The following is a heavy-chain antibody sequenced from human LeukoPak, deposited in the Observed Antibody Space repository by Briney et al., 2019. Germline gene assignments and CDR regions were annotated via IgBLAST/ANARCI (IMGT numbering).Heavy chain of an antibody. CDR2: ISSSSSYI. CDR3: ARDLEYYDSSGYPW. CDR1: GFTFSSYS. Sequence: PGGSLPLSCAASGFTFSSYSMNWVRQAPGKGLEWVSSISSSSSYIYYADSVKGRFTISRDNAKNSLYLQMNSLRAEDTAVYYCARDLEYYDSSGYPWGGQGTLVTVSS. V-gene: IGHV3-21*01. J-gene: IGHJ4*02. D-gene: IGHD3-22*01.